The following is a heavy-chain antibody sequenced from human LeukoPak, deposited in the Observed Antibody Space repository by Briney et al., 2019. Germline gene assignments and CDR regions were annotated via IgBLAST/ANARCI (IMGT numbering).Heavy chain of an antibody. CDR3: ARKWGFSGHPGGYFDY. CDR2: ISSSSSYI. J-gene: IGHJ4*02. Sequence: PGGSLRLSCAASGFTFSSHSMNWVRQAPGKGLEWVSSISSSSSYIYYADSVKGRFTISRDNAKNSLYLQMNSLRAEDTAVYYCARKWGFSGHPGGYFDYWGQGTLVTVSS. D-gene: IGHD6-19*01. V-gene: IGHV3-21*01. CDR1: GFTFSSHS.